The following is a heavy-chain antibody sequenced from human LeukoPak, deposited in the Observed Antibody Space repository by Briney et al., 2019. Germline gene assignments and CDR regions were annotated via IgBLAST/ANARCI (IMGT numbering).Heavy chain of an antibody. V-gene: IGHV3-48*03. J-gene: IGHJ6*03. Sequence: GWSLRLSCAASGFTFSSYEMNWVRQAPGKGLEWASYISNSGSTIYYADSVKGRFTISRDNAKNSLYLQMNSLRAEDTAVYYCARDGRFLEWPNRSYYYYYMDVWGKGTTVSVSS. CDR2: ISNSGSTI. CDR1: GFTFSSYE. CDR3: ARDGRFLEWPNRSYYYYYMDV. D-gene: IGHD3-3*01.